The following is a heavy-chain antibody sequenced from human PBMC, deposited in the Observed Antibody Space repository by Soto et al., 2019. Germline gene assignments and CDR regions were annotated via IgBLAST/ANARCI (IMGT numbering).Heavy chain of an antibody. D-gene: IGHD3-16*01. CDR1: GYIFVNYG. J-gene: IGHJ6*02. V-gene: IGHV1-18*01. CDR2: ISPYTGDT. CDR3: AMVDNYVTPTPQDV. Sequence: QVQLVQSGDEMKKPGASVRVSCKASGYIFVNYGIAWVRQAPGRGLEWMGWISPYTGDTHSASKVQGRLTMTTDTSPSTDYMDLGSLTSDDTAVYYYAMVDNYVTPTPQDVWGQGTTVTVSS.